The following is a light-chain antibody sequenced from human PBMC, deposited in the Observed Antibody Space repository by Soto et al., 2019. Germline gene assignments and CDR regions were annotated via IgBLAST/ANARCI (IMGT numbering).Light chain of an antibody. J-gene: IGKJ1*01. CDR2: KAS. Sequence: DIQMTQSPSTLSASVGDRVTITCRASQTISSWLAWYQQKPGKAPKLLIYKASTLKSGVPSRFSGSGSGTEFTLTITSLQPDDFATYHCQQYKSFPWTFGQGTKVDIK. CDR3: QQYKSFPWT. V-gene: IGKV1-5*03. CDR1: QTISSW.